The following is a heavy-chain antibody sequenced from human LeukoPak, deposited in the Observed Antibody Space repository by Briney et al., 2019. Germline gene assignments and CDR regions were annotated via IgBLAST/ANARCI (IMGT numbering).Heavy chain of an antibody. Sequence: NSGGPLRLSCSASGFTFSDYDMNWVRQAPGKGLEWVSSCSCLSNLIYYGDSVKGRFIMSRDNSKNSVYLQMNSLGVEDTAIYYCGRAFPPLRTSSAGDLWGQGILVTVPS. CDR3: GRAFPPLRTSSAGDL. J-gene: IGHJ4*02. D-gene: IGHD3-16*01. CDR2: CSCLSNLI. CDR1: GFTFSDYD. V-gene: IGHV3-69-1*02.